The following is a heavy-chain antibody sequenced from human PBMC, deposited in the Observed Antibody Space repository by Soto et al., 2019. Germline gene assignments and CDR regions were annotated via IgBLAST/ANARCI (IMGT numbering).Heavy chain of an antibody. Sequence: PGGSLRLSCAASGFTFSSYAMSWVRQAPGKGLEWVSAISGSGGSTYYADSVKGRFTISRDNSKNTLYLQMNSLRAEDTAVYYCAQSGYYDFWSGYSYYMDVWGKGTTVTVSS. J-gene: IGHJ6*03. CDR1: GFTFSSYA. CDR2: ISGSGGST. V-gene: IGHV3-23*01. CDR3: AQSGYYDFWSGYSYYMDV. D-gene: IGHD3-3*01.